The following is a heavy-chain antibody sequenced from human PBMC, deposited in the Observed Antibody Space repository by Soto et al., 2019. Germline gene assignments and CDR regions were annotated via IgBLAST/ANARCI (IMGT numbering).Heavy chain of an antibody. CDR3: ARVLGDIYTGYDGQYNWFDR. V-gene: IGHV1-46*01. CDR2: INPSAGST. CDR1: GYTFTSYY. Sequence: ASVKVSCKASGYTFTSYYMHWVRQPPGQGLEWVGIINPSAGSTSYAQKVQGRVTMTRDTSTSTVYLELSSLRSEDTAVYYCARVLGDIYTGYDGQYNWFDRWGKGALVTISS. D-gene: IGHD3-9*01. J-gene: IGHJ5*02.